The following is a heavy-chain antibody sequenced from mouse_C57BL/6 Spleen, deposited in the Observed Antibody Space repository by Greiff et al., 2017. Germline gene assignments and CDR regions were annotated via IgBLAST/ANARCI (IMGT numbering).Heavy chain of an antibody. CDR1: GFTFSSYA. Sequence: EVQLVESGEGLVKPGGSLKLSCAASGFTFSSYAMSWVRQTPEKRLEWVAYISSGGDYIYYADTVKCRFTISRDNARNTLYLQMSSRKSEDTAMYYCTRVGLRDYFDYWGQGTTLTVSS. J-gene: IGHJ2*01. CDR2: ISSGGDYI. CDR3: TRVGLRDYFDY. D-gene: IGHD1-1*01. V-gene: IGHV5-9-1*02.